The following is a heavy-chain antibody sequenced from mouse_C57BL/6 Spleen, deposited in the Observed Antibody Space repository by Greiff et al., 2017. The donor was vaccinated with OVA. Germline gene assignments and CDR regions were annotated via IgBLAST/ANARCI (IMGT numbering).Heavy chain of an antibody. J-gene: IGHJ4*01. CDR2: VYPRDGST. CDR1: GYTFTDHT. CDR3: ARAYYYAMDY. Sequence: VKLMESDAELVKPGASVKISCKVSGYTFTDHTIHWMKQRPEQGLEWIGYVYPRDGSTKYNETFKGKATLTADKSSSTAYMQLNSLTSEDSALYFCARAYYYAMDYWGQGTSVTVSS. V-gene: IGHV1-78*01.